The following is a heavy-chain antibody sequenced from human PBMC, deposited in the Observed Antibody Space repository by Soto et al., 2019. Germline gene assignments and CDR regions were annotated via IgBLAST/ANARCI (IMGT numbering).Heavy chain of an antibody. CDR2: IRSKANSYAT. CDR1: GFTFSGSA. J-gene: IGHJ6*03. Sequence: EVQLVESGGGLVQPGGSLKLSCAASGFTFSGSAMHWVRQASGKGLEWVGRIRSKANSYATAYAASVKGRFTISRDDSKNTAYLQMNSLKTEDTAVYYCTRRGTGSLMDVWGKGTTVTVSS. V-gene: IGHV3-73*01. D-gene: IGHD3-10*01. CDR3: TRRGTGSLMDV.